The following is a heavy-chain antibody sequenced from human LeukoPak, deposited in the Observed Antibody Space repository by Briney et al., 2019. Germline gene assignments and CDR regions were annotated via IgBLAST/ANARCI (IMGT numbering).Heavy chain of an antibody. V-gene: IGHV3-9*03. CDR3: AKDLGRLRALGGPFDY. J-gene: IGHJ4*02. CDR1: GFTFDDYA. D-gene: IGHD3-10*01. CDR2: ISWNSGSI. Sequence: AGGSLRLSCAASGFTFDDYAMHWVRQAPGKGLEWASGISWNSGSIGYADSVKGRFTISRDNAKNSLYLQMNSLRAEDMALYYCAKDLGRLRALGGPFDYWGQGTLVTVSS.